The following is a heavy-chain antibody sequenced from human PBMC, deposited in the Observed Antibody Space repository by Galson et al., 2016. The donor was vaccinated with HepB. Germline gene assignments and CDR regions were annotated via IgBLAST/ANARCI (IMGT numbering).Heavy chain of an antibody. D-gene: IGHD6-13*01. V-gene: IGHV3-7*01. CDR2: IKEDGSEK. J-gene: IGHJ5*02. CDR1: GFTFSSYW. Sequence: SLRLSCAASGFTFSSYWMSWVLQAPGKGLEWVANIKEDGSEKYYVDSVKGRFTISRDNAKNSLYLQMNSLRAEDTAVYYCARDAYSSSFVYWFDPWGQGTLVTVSS. CDR3: ARDAYSSSFVYWFDP.